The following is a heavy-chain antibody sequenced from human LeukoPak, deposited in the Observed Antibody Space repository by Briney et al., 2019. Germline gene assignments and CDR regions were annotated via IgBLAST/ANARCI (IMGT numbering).Heavy chain of an antibody. V-gene: IGHV4-39*07. D-gene: IGHD3-3*01. CDR3: ARDYDFWSGYYTSWFDP. J-gene: IGHJ5*02. CDR2: IYYSGST. Sequence: SETLSLTCTVSGGSISSSSYYWGWIRQPPGKGLEWIGSIYYSGSTYYNPSLKSRVTISVDTSKNQFSLKLSSVTAADTAVYYCARDYDFWSGYYTSWFDPWGQGTLVTVSS. CDR1: GGSISSSSYY.